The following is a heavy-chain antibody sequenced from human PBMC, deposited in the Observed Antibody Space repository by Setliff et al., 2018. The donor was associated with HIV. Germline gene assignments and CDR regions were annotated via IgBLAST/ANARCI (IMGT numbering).Heavy chain of an antibody. D-gene: IGHD3-22*01. CDR1: GDSVSRYY. Sequence: SETLSLTCTVSGDSVSRYYWSWIRQSPGKGLEWIGYASYSGNANYNPSLKSRVTISVDTTKNQFSLKLTSMTAADTAVYCCARDRRTYYYDSSGYSPPLRAFDIWGQGTMVTVSS. J-gene: IGHJ3*02. CDR3: ARDRRTYYYDSSGYSPPLRAFDI. CDR2: ASYSGNA. V-gene: IGHV4-59*02.